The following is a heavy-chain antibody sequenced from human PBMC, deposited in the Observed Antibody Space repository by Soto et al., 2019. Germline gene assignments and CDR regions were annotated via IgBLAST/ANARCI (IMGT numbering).Heavy chain of an antibody. V-gene: IGHV1-69*02. CDR3: ARRRAIWDDFDI. CDR2: IIPILGIA. J-gene: IGHJ3*02. Sequence: ASVKVSCKASGGTFSSYTISWVLQAPGQGLEWMGRIIPILGIANYAQKFQGRVTITADKSTSTAYMELSSLRSEDTAVYDCARRRAIWDDFDIWCPGTRVSVAS. CDR1: GGTFSSYT.